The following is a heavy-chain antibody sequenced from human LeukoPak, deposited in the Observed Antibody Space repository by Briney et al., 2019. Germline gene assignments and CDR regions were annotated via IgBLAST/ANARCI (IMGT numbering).Heavy chain of an antibody. CDR1: GFTFSNYA. V-gene: IGHV3-23*01. D-gene: IGHD2-2*01. CDR3: AKPPFGGNIVVVPAATYYFDY. CDR2: ISGSGGST. J-gene: IGHJ4*02. Sequence: PGGSLRLSCAASGFTFSNYAMSWVRQAPGKGLEWVSAISGSGGSTYYADSVKGRFTISRDNSKNTLYLQMNSLRAEDTAVYYCAKPPFGGNIVVVPAATYYFDYWGQGTLVTVSS.